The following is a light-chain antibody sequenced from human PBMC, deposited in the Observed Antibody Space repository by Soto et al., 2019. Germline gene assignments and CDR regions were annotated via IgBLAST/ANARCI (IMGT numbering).Light chain of an antibody. Sequence: DIQMTHSPFSLSASVGDRVTITCRASQSISSYLNWYQQKPGKAPNLLIYAASSLQGGVPSRFSGSASGTDFTLTISSLHPEDFATYYCQQSYSTPFTFGQGTKLEIK. J-gene: IGKJ2*01. V-gene: IGKV1-39*01. CDR2: AAS. CDR3: QQSYSTPFT. CDR1: QSISSY.